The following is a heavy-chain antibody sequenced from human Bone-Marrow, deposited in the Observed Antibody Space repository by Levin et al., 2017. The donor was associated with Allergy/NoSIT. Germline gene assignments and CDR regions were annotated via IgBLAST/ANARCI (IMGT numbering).Heavy chain of an antibody. D-gene: IGHD1-1*01. J-gene: IGHJ1*01. CDR2: LYGGGLT. V-gene: IGHV3-53*01. Sequence: GGSLRLSCLASGLTVSSTYMTWVRQAPGKGLQWVSNLYGGGLTYYADSVKGRFTISRDNSKNTLFLQMDRLTPEDTAIYYCAATRDSYQYFQHWGQGTLVTVSS. CDR3: AATRDSYQYFQH. CDR1: GLTVSSTY.